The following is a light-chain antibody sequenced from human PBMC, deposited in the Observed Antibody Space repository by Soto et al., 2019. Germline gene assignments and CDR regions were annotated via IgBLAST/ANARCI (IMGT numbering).Light chain of an antibody. V-gene: IGKV1-5*01. CDR2: DAS. CDR3: QQYYSFPLT. CDR1: QSISSW. J-gene: IGKJ4*01. Sequence: DIQMNQSPSTLSASVGDRVTITCRASQSISSWLAWYQQKPGKAPKLLIYDASSLESGVPSRFSGSGSGTDFTLTISCLQSEDFATYYCQQYYSFPLTFGGGTKVDIK.